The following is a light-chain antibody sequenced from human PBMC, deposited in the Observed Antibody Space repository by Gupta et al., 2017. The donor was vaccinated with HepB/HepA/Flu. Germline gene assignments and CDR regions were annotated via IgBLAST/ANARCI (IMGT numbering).Light chain of an antibody. Sequence: ERVMTQSPATLSVSPGERAILSCRASQTVSSNLAWYQQKPGQAPRLLIYGASTRATGIPARFGGSGSGTEFTLTISSLQSEDFAVYYCQQYNNWPLTFGQGTKVEIK. V-gene: IGKV3-15*01. CDR2: GAS. CDR3: QQYNNWPLT. J-gene: IGKJ1*01. CDR1: QTVSSN.